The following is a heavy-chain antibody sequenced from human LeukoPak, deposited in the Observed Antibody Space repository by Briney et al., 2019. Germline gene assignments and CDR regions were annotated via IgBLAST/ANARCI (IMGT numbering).Heavy chain of an antibody. Sequence: GASVKVSCKASGYTFTGYYMHWVRQAPGQGLEWMGWISPNSGGTNYAQKFQGRVTMTRDTSISTAYMELSRLRSDDTAVYYCARSASETNWFDPWGQGTLVTVSS. CDR1: GYTFTGYY. CDR3: ARSASETNWFDP. CDR2: ISPNSGGT. V-gene: IGHV1-2*02. J-gene: IGHJ5*02.